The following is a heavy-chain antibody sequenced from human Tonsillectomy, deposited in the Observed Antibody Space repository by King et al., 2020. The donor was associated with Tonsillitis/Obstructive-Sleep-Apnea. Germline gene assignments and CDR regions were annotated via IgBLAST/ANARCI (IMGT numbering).Heavy chain of an antibody. J-gene: IGHJ6*02. CDR3: ARVVGTRGFNRIVAIYYHYGMDV. CDR1: GFTFSSYA. CDR2: ISYDGSNK. D-gene: IGHD3-22*01. Sequence: VQLVESGGGVVQPGRSLRLSCAASGFTFSSYAMHWVRQAPGKGLEWVAVISYDGSNKYYADSVKGRFTISRDNSKNTLYLQMNSLRAEDTAVYYCARVVGTRGFNRIVAIYYHYGMDVGAQGTTATVSS. V-gene: IGHV3-30*04.